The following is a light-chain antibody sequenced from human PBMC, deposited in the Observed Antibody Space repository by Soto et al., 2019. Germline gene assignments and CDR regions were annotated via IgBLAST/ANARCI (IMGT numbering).Light chain of an antibody. J-gene: IGKJ1*01. CDR2: AAS. Sequence: DIQMTQSPSFLSASVGDRVTITCRASQSIDTFLTWYQQKPGQAPNLLIYAASTLQSGVPSRFSGSGSGTDYTLTISSLQPEDFATYYCQQSYSNPKTFGQGTKVEI. CDR3: QQSYSNPKT. CDR1: QSIDTF. V-gene: IGKV1-39*01.